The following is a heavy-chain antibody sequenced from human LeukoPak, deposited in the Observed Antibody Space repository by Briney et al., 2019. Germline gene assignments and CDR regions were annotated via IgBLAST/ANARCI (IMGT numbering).Heavy chain of an antibody. V-gene: IGHV4-59*05. CDR3: ASRVYGLGSFNY. Sequence: GSLRLSCAASGFTFSSYSMNWVRQAPGKGLEWIGSIYNSGTTYYNPSLKSRVTISVDTSKNQFSLKVSSVTAADTAVYYCASRVYGLGSFNYWGQGTLVTVSS. D-gene: IGHD3-10*01. CDR2: IYNSGTT. CDR1: GFTFSSYSMN. J-gene: IGHJ4*01.